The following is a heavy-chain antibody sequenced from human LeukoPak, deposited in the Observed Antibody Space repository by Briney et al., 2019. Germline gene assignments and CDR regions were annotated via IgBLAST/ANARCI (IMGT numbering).Heavy chain of an antibody. V-gene: IGHV4-59*01. J-gene: IGHJ4*02. CDR3: ARGGSGWIDY. CDR1: GGSISSYY. Sequence: SETLSLTCIVSGGSISSYYWSWIRQPPGKGLEWIGYIYYSGSTNYNPSLKSRVTISVDTSKNQFSLKLSSVTAADTAVYYCARGGSGWIDYWGQGTLVTVSS. D-gene: IGHD6-19*01. CDR2: IYYSGST.